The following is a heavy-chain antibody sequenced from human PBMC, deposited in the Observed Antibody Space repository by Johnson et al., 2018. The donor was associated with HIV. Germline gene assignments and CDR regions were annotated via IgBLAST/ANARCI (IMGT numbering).Heavy chain of an antibody. V-gene: IGHV3-30*03. CDR1: GFTFSTYG. CDR2: ITYDGSNQ. J-gene: IGHJ3*02. D-gene: IGHD4-23*01. CDR3: ATDLSRGELPPLRAFDI. Sequence: QVHLVESGGGVVQPGRSLRLSCAASGFTFSTYGMHWVRQAPGKGLEWVAVITYDGSNQYYGDSVKGRFTISRDNSKNTLYLQMNSLRAEDTAVYYCATDLSRGELPPLRAFDIWGQGTMVTVSS.